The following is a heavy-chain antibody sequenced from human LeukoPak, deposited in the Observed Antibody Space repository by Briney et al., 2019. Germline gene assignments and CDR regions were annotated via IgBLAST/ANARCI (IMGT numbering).Heavy chain of an antibody. CDR2: ITSSSSYV. Sequence: GGSLRLSCAASGFTFSRFSMNWVRQAPGKGLEWVSSITSSSSYVYYADSVKGRFTISRHNSKNTLYLQMNSLRAEDTAVYYCARVGYYDSSGYASLDAFDIWGQGTMVTVSS. CDR1: GFTFSRFS. J-gene: IGHJ3*02. V-gene: IGHV3-21*04. D-gene: IGHD3-22*01. CDR3: ARVGYYDSSGYASLDAFDI.